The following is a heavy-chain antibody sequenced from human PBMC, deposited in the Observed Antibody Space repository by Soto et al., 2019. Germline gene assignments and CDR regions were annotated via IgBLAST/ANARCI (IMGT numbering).Heavy chain of an antibody. CDR3: ARDLYPVTMGDDY. D-gene: IGHD4-17*01. CDR1: CYSISSGYY. V-gene: IGHV4-38-2*02. CDR2: IYHSGST. Sequence: SETLSRTCAVSCYSISSGYYWGWIRHPPGKGLEWIGSIYHSGSTYYNPSLKSRVTISVDTYKNQLSLKLSSVTSADTAVYYCARDLYPVTMGDDYWGQGSLVTVSS. J-gene: IGHJ4*02.